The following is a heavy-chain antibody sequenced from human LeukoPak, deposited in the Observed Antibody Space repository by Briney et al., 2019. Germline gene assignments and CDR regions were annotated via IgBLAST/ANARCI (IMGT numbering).Heavy chain of an antibody. Sequence: ASVKVSCKASGYTFISYAIHWVRQAPGQRLEWMGWIHAGTGNTKCSQKFQGRVTITRDTSANTVYMELSRLRPEDTAVYYCARDITIGTTRFDPWGQGTLVTVSP. CDR3: ARDITIGTTRFDP. J-gene: IGHJ5*02. CDR2: IHAGTGNT. D-gene: IGHD1-1*01. CDR1: GYTFISYA. V-gene: IGHV1-3*01.